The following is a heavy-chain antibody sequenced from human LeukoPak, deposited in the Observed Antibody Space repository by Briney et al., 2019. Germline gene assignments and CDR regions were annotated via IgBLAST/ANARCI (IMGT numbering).Heavy chain of an antibody. J-gene: IGHJ6*03. CDR1: GFTFSSYS. CDR2: ISSSSSYI. Sequence: PGGSLRLSCAASGFTFSSYSMNWVRQAPGKGLEWVSSISSSSSYIYYADSVKGRFTISRDNAKNSLYLQMNSLRAEDTAVYYCARVGCSSTSCLWGPYYYYMDVWGKGTTVTVSS. CDR3: ARVGCSSTSCLWGPYYYYMDV. D-gene: IGHD2-2*01. V-gene: IGHV3-21*01.